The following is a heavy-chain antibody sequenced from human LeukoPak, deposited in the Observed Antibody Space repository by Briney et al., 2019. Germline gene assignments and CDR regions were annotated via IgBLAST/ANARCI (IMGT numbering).Heavy chain of an antibody. CDR3: AKDNKDYYDSSGPFDY. D-gene: IGHD3-22*01. CDR2: ISWNSGSI. Sequence: GGSLRLSCAASGFTFDDYAMHWVRQAPGKGLEWVSGISWNSGSIGYADSVKGRFTISRDNAKNSLYLQMNSLRAEDTALYYCAKDNKDYYDSSGPFDYWGQGTLVTVSS. CDR1: GFTFDDYA. J-gene: IGHJ4*02. V-gene: IGHV3-9*01.